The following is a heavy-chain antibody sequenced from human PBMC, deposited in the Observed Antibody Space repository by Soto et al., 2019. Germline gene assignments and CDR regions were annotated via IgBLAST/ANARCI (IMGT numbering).Heavy chain of an antibody. J-gene: IGHJ5*02. D-gene: IGHD3-22*01. CDR2: IWYDGSNK. Sequence: GGSLRLSCAASGFTFSIYGMHLVRQSPGKGLEWVAFIWYDGSNKYYADSVKGRFTISRDNSKNTLYLQMNSLRAEDTAVYYCAGAGRADYYDSSGYFSSWCQGTGVTVSS. CDR1: GFTFSIYG. CDR3: AGAGRADYYDSSGYFSS. V-gene: IGHV3-30*02.